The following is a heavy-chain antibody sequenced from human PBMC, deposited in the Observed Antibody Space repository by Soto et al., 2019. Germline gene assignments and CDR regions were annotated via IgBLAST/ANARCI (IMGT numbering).Heavy chain of an antibody. CDR3: GRAAYSYALDY. Sequence: EVQLVESGGGLVQPGGSLRLSCSASGYTFSLYAMHWVRQAPGKGLEFISVISSNGGSTHYASSVKGRFTISRDNSKNTLYLEMGSVRADDTAMYYCGRAAYSYALDYWGQGTLVTVSS. V-gene: IGHV3-64*01. CDR2: ISSNGGST. J-gene: IGHJ4*02. CDR1: GYTFSLYA. D-gene: IGHD5-18*01.